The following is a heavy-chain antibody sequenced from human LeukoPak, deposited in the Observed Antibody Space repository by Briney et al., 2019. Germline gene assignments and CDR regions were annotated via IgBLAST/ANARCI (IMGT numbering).Heavy chain of an antibody. CDR2: INPNSGGT. Sequence: ASVKVSCKASGYTFTGYYMHWVRQAPGQGLEWMGWINPNSGGTNYAQKFQGRVTMTRDTSISTAYMELSRLRSDDMAVYYCARDGLRDFWSGQINWFDPWGQGTLVTVSS. J-gene: IGHJ5*02. CDR1: GYTFTGYY. V-gene: IGHV1-2*02. CDR3: ARDGLRDFWSGQINWFDP. D-gene: IGHD3-3*01.